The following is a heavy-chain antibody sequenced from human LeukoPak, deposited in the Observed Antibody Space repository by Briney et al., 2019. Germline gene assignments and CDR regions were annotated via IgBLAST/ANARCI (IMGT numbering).Heavy chain of an antibody. Sequence: ASVKVSCKASGYTFTSYDINWVRQATGQGLEWMGWMNPNSGNTGYAQKFQGRVTMTRDTSISTAYMELSRLRSDDTAVYYCARVLFHWNCGDYWGQGTLVTVSP. J-gene: IGHJ4*02. V-gene: IGHV1-8*01. CDR1: GYTFTSYD. CDR2: MNPNSGNT. CDR3: ARVLFHWNCGDY. D-gene: IGHD1-7*01.